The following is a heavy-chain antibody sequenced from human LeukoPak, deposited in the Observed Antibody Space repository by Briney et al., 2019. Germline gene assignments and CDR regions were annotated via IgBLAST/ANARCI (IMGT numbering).Heavy chain of an antibody. Sequence: GGSLRLSCAAFGFTFSSYWMSWVRQAPGKGLEWVANIKQDGSEKYYVDSVKGRFTISRDNAKNSLYLQMNSLRAEDTAVYYCARDGGYSSSWIDYWGQGTLVTVSS. CDR1: GFTFSSYW. CDR3: ARDGGYSSSWIDY. D-gene: IGHD6-13*01. V-gene: IGHV3-7*01. CDR2: IKQDGSEK. J-gene: IGHJ4*02.